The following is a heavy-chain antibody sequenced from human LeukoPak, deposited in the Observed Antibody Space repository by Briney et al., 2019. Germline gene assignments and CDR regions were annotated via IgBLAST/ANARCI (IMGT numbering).Heavy chain of an antibody. J-gene: IGHJ4*02. CDR2: VSGGGSST. V-gene: IGHV3-23*01. CDR1: GFTFSSSA. CDR3: AKGLLSSGWSGGYFDS. D-gene: IGHD6-19*01. Sequence: GGSLRLSCAASGFTFSSSAMSWVRQAPGKGLEWVSGVSGGGSSTYYADSVKGRFTISRDNSKNTLYLQMNSLRAEDTAMYYCAKGLLSSGWSGGYFDSWGQGTLVAVSS.